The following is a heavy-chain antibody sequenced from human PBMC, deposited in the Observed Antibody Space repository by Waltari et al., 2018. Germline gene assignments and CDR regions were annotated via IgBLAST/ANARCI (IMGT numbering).Heavy chain of an antibody. Sequence: QVHLVQSGAEVKKPGASVTVSCKASGYTFTSYAIHWVRQAPGQRLEWMGWINAGNGNTKYSQKFQGRVTITRDTSASTAYMELSSLRSEDTAVYYCARGDSSGDYSPSAPDYWGQGTLVTVSS. J-gene: IGHJ4*02. D-gene: IGHD3-22*01. V-gene: IGHV1-3*01. CDR3: ARGDSSGDYSPSAPDY. CDR1: GYTFTSYA. CDR2: INAGNGNT.